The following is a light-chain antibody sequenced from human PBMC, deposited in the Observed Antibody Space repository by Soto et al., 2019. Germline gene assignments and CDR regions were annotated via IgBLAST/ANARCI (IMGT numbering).Light chain of an antibody. CDR1: QSVSSSY. Sequence: EIVLTQSPGTLSLSPGERATLSCRASQSVSSSYLAWYQHKPGQAPRLLISGTSSRATGIPDRFSGSGAGTDFTLTISRLEPEDFAVYYCQQYGTTPWTFGQGTKLDIK. V-gene: IGKV3-20*01. CDR3: QQYGTTPWT. CDR2: GTS. J-gene: IGKJ1*01.